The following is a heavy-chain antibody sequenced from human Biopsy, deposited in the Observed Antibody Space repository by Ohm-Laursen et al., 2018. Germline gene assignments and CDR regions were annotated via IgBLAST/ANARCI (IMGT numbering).Heavy chain of an antibody. D-gene: IGHD2-15*01. CDR1: GDSINSSY. J-gene: IGHJ4*02. CDR3: ARRGSGGRSFDY. Sequence: GTLSLTCTVSGDSINSSYWSWIRQAPGKGLEWIGFISNSGNTNYNPSLKSRVTISADTSKNQFSLKLGSVTVADTAVFYCARRGSGGRSFDYWGQGSLVTVST. V-gene: IGHV4-59*08. CDR2: ISNSGNT.